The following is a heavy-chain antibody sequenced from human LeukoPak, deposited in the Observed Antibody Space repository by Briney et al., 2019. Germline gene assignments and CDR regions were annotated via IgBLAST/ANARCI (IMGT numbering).Heavy chain of an antibody. CDR3: ARDRTDY. J-gene: IGHJ4*02. V-gene: IGHV3-30-3*01. Sequence: GGSLRLSCAAAGFTFSSYATSWVRQAPGKGLEWVAVISYDGSNKYYADSVKGRFTISRDNSKNTLYLQMNSLRAEDTAVYYCARDRTDYWGQGTLVTVSS. CDR2: ISYDGSNK. CDR1: GFTFSSYA.